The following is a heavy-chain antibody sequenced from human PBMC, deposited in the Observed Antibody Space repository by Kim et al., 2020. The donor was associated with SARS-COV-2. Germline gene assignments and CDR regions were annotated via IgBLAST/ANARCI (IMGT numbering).Heavy chain of an antibody. Sequence: GGSLRLSCAASGFTFDDYGMSWVRQAPGNGLEWVSGINWNGGSIGYADSVKGRFTISRDNAKNSLYLQMNSLRAEDTALYYCAKDKGGYSYGFPDYWGQGTLVTVSS. CDR2: INWNGGSI. J-gene: IGHJ4*02. CDR3: AKDKGGYSYGFPDY. D-gene: IGHD5-18*01. V-gene: IGHV3-20*04. CDR1: GFTFDDYG.